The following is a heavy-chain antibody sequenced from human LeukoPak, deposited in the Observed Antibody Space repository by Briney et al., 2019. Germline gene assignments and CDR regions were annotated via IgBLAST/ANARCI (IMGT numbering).Heavy chain of an antibody. CDR2: ISAYNGNT. J-gene: IGHJ6*02. D-gene: IGHD6-19*01. V-gene: IGHV1-18*01. CDR3: ARDRSIAVAGRKYYYYGMDV. CDR1: GYTFTSYG. Sequence: ASVKVSCKASGYTFTSYGISWVRQAPGQGLEWMGWISAYNGNTNYAQKLQGRVTMTTDTSTSTAYMELRSLRSDDTAVYYCARDRSIAVAGRKYYYYGMDVWGQGTTVTVSS.